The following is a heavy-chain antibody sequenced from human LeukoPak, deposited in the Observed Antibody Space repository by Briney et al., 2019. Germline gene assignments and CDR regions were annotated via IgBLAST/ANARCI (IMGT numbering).Heavy chain of an antibody. Sequence: GGSLRLSCAVSGLTFSSYAMNWVRQAPGKGLEWVSGISGSGGSTYYADSVKGRFTTSRDNAKNTLYLQMNSLRAEDTAVYYCARTRTNDYWGQGTLVTISS. CDR3: ARTRTNDY. V-gene: IGHV3-23*01. CDR2: ISGSGGST. D-gene: IGHD1-1*01. CDR1: GLTFSSYA. J-gene: IGHJ4*02.